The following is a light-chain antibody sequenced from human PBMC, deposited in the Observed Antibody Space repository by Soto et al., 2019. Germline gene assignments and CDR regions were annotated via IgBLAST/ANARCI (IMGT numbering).Light chain of an antibody. CDR1: SSDVGGYNY. J-gene: IGLJ1*01. V-gene: IGLV2-14*03. CDR3: SSYTSSTILYV. CDR2: DVT. Sequence: QSALTQPASVSGSPGQSITISCTGTSSDVGGYNYVSWYQQHPGKAPKLMIYDVTYRPSGVSNRFSGSKSGNTASLTISGLRAEDEADYYCSSYTSSTILYVFGSGTKLTVL.